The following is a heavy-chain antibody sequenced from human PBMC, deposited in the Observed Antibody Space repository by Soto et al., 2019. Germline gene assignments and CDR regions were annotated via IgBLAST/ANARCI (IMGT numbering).Heavy chain of an antibody. J-gene: IGHJ5*01. V-gene: IGHV1-8*02. CDR2: MNPNSGNS. CDR1: GYTFTSYD. D-gene: IGHD3-3*01. Sequence: ASVKVSCKASGYTFTSYDIHWVRQAAGQGLEWMGWMNPNSGNSDYAQKFQGRITMTRSTSISTAYMELSSLRSEDTAVYYCARGRKEWRDSRDWFDSWGQGTLVTVSS. CDR3: ARGRKEWRDSRDWFDS.